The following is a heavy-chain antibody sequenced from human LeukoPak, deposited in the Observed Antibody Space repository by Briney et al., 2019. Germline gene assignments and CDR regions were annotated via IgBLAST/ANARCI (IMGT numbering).Heavy chain of an antibody. V-gene: IGHV3-7*02. CDR3: ARRQNVRPSVFFDS. Sequence: GESLRLSCAASGFTFSSYWMGWVRQAPGRGPEWVDNIKEDGRETYYLDSVKGRLLIPRDNAKNSLDLQMNSLRVEDRAIYYGARRQNVRPSVFFDSWGQGTLVTVSS. CDR2: IKEDGRET. CDR1: GFTFSSYW. J-gene: IGHJ4*02. D-gene: IGHD5/OR15-5a*01.